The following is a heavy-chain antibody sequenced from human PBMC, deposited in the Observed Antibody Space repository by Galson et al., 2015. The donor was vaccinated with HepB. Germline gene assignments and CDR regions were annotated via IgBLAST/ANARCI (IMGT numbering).Heavy chain of an antibody. CDR1: GFTFSDHY. CDR3: ARDGYYFAFTL. CDR2: STDKGNSYIT. J-gene: IGHJ3*01. Sequence: SLRLSCAAYGFTFSDHYMDWVRQAPGKGLEWVARSTDKGNSYITQYAAPVRGRFVISRDDSQNSLYLQMNSLRTEDTAVYYCARDGYYFAFTLWGQGTLVTVSS. V-gene: IGHV3-72*01. D-gene: IGHD3-22*01.